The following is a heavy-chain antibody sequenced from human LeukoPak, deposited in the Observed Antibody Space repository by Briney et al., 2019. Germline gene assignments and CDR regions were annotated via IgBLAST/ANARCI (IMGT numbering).Heavy chain of an antibody. J-gene: IGHJ4*02. CDR2: ISYDGSNK. CDR1: GFTFSSFA. CDR3: ARDLSRGTGTTSYYFDY. D-gene: IGHD1-1*01. V-gene: IGHV3-30*04. Sequence: GGSLRLSCAASGFTFSSFAMSWVRQAPGKGLEWVAVISYDGSNKYYADSVKGRFTISRDNSKNTLYLQMNSLRAEDTAVYYCARDLSRGTGTTSYYFDYWGREPWSPSPQ.